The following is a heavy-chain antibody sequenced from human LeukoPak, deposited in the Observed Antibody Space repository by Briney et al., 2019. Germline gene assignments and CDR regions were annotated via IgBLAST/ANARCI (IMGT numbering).Heavy chain of an antibody. CDR1: GGSISSYY. V-gene: IGHV4-59*12. CDR3: ARGEQQLVKGFDY. D-gene: IGHD6-13*01. J-gene: IGHJ4*02. Sequence: SETLSLTCTVSGGSISSYYWSWIRQPPGKGLDWIGYIYYSGSTNYNPSLKSRVTISVDKSKNQFSLKLSSVTAADTAVYYCARGEQQLVKGFDYWGQGTLVTVSS. CDR2: IYYSGST.